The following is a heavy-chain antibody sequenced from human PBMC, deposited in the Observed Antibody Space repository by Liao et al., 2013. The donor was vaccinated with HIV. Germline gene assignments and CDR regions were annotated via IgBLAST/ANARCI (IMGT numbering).Heavy chain of an antibody. CDR3: ARDREYYDYVWGSYRQGGWFDP. V-gene: IGHV4-34*10. Sequence: QVQLQESGPGLVKPSETLSLTCAVYGGSFTGYSWSWIRQPPGKGLECIGEVTDRGSTNYNPSLKSRVTISVDTSKNHFSLQLSSVTAADTAVYSCARDREYYDYVWGSYRQGGWFDPWGQGILVTVS. CDR1: GGSFTGYS. CDR2: VTDRGST. D-gene: IGHD3-16*02. J-gene: IGHJ5*02.